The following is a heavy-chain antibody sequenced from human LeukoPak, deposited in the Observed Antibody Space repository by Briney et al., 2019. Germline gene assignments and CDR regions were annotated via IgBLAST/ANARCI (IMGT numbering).Heavy chain of an antibody. V-gene: IGHV3-33*01. CDR2: IWSDGSYK. CDR1: GFTFRNYG. D-gene: IGHD4-17*01. Sequence: QPGGSLRLSCAASGFTFRNYGMHWVRQAPGKGLEWVAVIWSDGSYKYYGDSVKGRFIISRDNSKNTLYLQMNSLRAEDTAVYYCARDFYGDFSRFDYRGQGTLVTVSS. CDR3: ARDFYGDFSRFDY. J-gene: IGHJ4*02.